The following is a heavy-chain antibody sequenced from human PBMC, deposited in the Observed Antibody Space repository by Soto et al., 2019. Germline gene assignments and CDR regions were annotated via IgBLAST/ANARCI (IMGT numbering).Heavy chain of an antibody. V-gene: IGHV4-34*01. Sequence: SSETLSLTCAVYGGSFSGYYWSWIRQPPGKGLEWIGEINHSGSTNYNPSLKSRVTISVDTSKNQFSLKLSSVTAADTAVYYCARGRGYCSGGSCSVNWFDPWGQGTLVTVSS. CDR1: GGSFSGYY. D-gene: IGHD2-15*01. CDR2: INHSGST. CDR3: ARGRGYCSGGSCSVNWFDP. J-gene: IGHJ5*02.